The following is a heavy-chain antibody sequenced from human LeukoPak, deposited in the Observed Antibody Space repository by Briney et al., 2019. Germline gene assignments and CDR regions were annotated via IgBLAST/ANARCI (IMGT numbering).Heavy chain of an antibody. CDR1: GFTFSSYG. CDR3: AKDRGSGWYAWFDP. D-gene: IGHD6-19*01. CDR2: ISYDGSNK. V-gene: IGHV3-30*18. J-gene: IGHJ5*02. Sequence: GGSLRLSCAASGFTFSSYGMHWVRQAPGKGLEWVAVISYDGSNKYYADSVKGRFTISRDNSKNTLYLRMNSLRAEDTAVYYCAKDRGSGWYAWFDPWGQGTLVTVSS.